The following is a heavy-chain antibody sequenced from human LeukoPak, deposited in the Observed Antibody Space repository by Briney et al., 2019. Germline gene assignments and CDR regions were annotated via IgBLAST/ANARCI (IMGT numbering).Heavy chain of an antibody. J-gene: IGHJ4*02. CDR3: ARVGATTTVVVLDS. CDR1: GFTFSSYS. CDR2: ISPCRSPI. Sequence: GVSVRLSCAASGFTFSSYSMNWVRQAPGKGLEWVSYISPCRSPIYYAHSVQGRFTISRDTAKNSVYLQMNSLRDEDTAFYYCARVGATTTVVVLDSWGQGTLVSVS. D-gene: IGHD1-26*01. V-gene: IGHV3-48*02.